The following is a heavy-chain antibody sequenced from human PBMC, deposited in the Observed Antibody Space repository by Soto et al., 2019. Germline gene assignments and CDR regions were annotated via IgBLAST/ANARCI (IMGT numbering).Heavy chain of an antibody. Sequence: QVHLEQSGAEMKKPGASVNVSCKASGYSFSTYGVSWVRQAPGQGPEWMGWISAYNGNTNYAQRFQGRLTLTTDTTTSTAYMELRGLRSDDTAVYYCVRGPDIIAVPSALGHFDHWGQGPLVTVSS. CDR2: ISAYNGNT. V-gene: IGHV1-18*01. J-gene: IGHJ4*02. D-gene: IGHD2-2*01. CDR1: GYSFSTYG. CDR3: VRGPDIIAVPSALGHFDH.